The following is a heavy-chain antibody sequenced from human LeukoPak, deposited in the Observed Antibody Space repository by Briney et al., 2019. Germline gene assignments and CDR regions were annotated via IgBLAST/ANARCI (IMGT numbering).Heavy chain of an antibody. Sequence: SETLSLTCAVYGGSFSGYYWSWIRQPPGKGLEWIGEINHSGSTNYNPSLKSRVTISVDTSQNQFSLTLSSVTAADTAVYSCARGRGRHSSSWYYFDYWGQGTLVTVSS. CDR3: ARGRGRHSSSWYYFDY. CDR1: GGSFSGYY. V-gene: IGHV4-34*01. CDR2: INHSGST. D-gene: IGHD6-13*01. J-gene: IGHJ4*02.